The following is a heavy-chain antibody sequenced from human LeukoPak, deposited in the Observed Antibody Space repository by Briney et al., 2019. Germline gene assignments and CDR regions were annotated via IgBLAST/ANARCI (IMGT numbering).Heavy chain of an antibody. D-gene: IGHD4-17*01. V-gene: IGHV3-23*01. CDR3: AKDLATVTTFDY. CDR2: ISSSGGSS. Sequence: PGGSLRLSCAASGFAFSSYAMSWVRQAPGKGLEWVSAISSSGGSSYYADSVKGRFTISRDNSKNTLYLQMNSLRAEDTAVYYCAKDLATVTTFDYWGQGTLVTVSS. CDR1: GFAFSSYA. J-gene: IGHJ4*02.